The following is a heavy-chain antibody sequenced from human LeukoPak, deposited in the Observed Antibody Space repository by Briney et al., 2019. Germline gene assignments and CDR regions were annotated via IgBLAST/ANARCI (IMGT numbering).Heavy chain of an antibody. CDR3: ARARGPWTYDILTGSATVFDP. D-gene: IGHD3-9*01. CDR1: GFTFGDYY. CDR2: ISNSGTTI. J-gene: IGHJ5*02. V-gene: IGHV3-11*01. Sequence: GGSLRLSCAASGFTFGDYYMSWIRQAPGKGLDWVSYISNSGTTIYYADSVKGRFTISRDNAKNSLYLQMNSLRAEDTAVYHCARARGPWTYDILTGSATVFDPWGQGTLVTVSS.